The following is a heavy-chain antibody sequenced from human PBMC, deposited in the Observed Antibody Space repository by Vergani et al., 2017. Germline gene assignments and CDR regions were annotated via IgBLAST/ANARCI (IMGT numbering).Heavy chain of an antibody. D-gene: IGHD1-1*01. CDR3: ATKSCGTPGCQIGYFRE. CDR1: GFTSSYYG. Sequence: QVHLVESGGGVVKPGRSLRLSCVVSGFTSSYYGMHWVRQALGKGLEWVAVISYDGTQKYYADSVKGRFTISRDNSKSTLYLQMNSLRTEDTAVYYCATKSCGTPGCQIGYFREWGQGTLVTVSS. J-gene: IGHJ1*01. CDR2: ISYDGTQK. V-gene: IGHV3-30*03.